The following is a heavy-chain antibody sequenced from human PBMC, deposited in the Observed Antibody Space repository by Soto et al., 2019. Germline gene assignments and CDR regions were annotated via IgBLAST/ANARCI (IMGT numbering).Heavy chain of an antibody. J-gene: IGHJ5*02. CDR1: EDTFTHYD. CDR2: MNPNTGNI. CDR3: VRRVASGHRSWFDP. V-gene: IGHV1-8*01. Sequence: QVELVQSGAEVKKPGASVKVSCQASEDTFTHYDINWVRQATGQGLEWMGWMNPNTGNIDYAHKFQGRVTMTRDNSPRTVDMELSRLRPDDTAVSYCVRRVASGHRSWFDPCGQGTLGTVSS. D-gene: IGHD2-21*01.